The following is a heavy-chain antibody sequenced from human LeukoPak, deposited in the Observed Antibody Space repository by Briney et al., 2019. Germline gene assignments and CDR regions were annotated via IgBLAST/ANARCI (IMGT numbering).Heavy chain of an antibody. CDR3: AKDTSIGKYCTNGVCSPFDY. Sequence: GGSLTLSCAGSVFTFSSYAMSWVRQAPGQGLEWVSVISDSGDYTSYADSVRGRFTISRDNSRNTLYLQMISLRPEDTAVYYCAKDTSIGKYCTNGVCSPFDYWGQGTLVTVYS. V-gene: IGHV3-23*01. D-gene: IGHD2-8*01. CDR2: ISDSGDYT. J-gene: IGHJ4*02. CDR1: VFTFSSYA.